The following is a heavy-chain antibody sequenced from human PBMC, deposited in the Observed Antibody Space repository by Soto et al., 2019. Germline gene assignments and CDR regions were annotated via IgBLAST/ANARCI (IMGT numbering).Heavy chain of an antibody. CDR1: GDSVSSNSAA. V-gene: IGHV6-1*01. Sequence: SQTLSLTCAISGDSVSSNSAAWNWIRQSPSRGLEWLGRTYYRSKWYNDYAVSVKSRITINPDTSKNQFSLQLNSVTPEDTAVYHFARAPTRTTPLIHYWGPGTLVTGFS. J-gene: IGHJ4*02. D-gene: IGHD1-7*01. CDR2: TYYRSKWYN. CDR3: ARAPTRTTPLIHY.